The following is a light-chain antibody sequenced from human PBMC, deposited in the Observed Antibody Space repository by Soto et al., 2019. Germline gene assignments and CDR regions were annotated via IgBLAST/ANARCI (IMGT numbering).Light chain of an antibody. Sequence: EIVLTQSPGTLSLSPGEIATLSFSASQSIRSSSLAWYQQKPGQAPRLLIYGAYTRATGIPARFSGSGSGTDFTLTISSLQSEDFAVYYCQHYNYWPPKTFGQGTKVDI. V-gene: IGKV3-15*01. CDR3: QHYNYWPPKT. CDR2: GAY. J-gene: IGKJ1*01. CDR1: QSIRSS.